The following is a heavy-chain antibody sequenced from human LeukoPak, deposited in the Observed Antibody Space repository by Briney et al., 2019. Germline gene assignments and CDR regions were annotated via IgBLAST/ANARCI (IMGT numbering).Heavy chain of an antibody. CDR1: GFTFSSYA. V-gene: IGHV3-30-3*01. CDR3: ATADTTVVTSFDY. CDR2: ISYDGSNK. J-gene: IGHJ4*02. D-gene: IGHD4-23*01. Sequence: GGSLRLSCAASGFTFSSYAMHWVRQAPGKGPEWVAVISYDGSNKYYADSVKGRFTISRDNAKNSLYLQMNSLRAEDTAVYYCATADTTVVTSFDYWGQGTLFTVSS.